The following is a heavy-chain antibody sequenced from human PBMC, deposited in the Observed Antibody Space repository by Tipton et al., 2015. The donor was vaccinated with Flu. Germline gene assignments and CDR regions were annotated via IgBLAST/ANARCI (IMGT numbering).Heavy chain of an antibody. V-gene: IGHV4-59*01. D-gene: IGHD3-3*01. J-gene: IGHJ2*01. CDR2: IYYSGTT. CDR1: GDSIRSSY. Sequence: TLSLTCTVSGDSIRSSYWSWIRQPPGKGLEWIGYIYYSGTTGYNPSLKSRVTISLDTPKNQFSLKLSTVTAADTAVYYCARDTKGQDLWCRGTQVTVSS. CDR3: ARDTKGQDL.